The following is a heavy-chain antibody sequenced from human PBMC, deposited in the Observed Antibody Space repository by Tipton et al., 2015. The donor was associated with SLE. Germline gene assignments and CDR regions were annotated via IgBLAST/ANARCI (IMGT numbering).Heavy chain of an antibody. D-gene: IGHD6-19*01. CDR3: ARAGAGYSSGAGNWYFDL. Sequence: SLRLSCAASGFTFSSYSMNWVRQAPGKGLEWVSSISSSSYIYYADSVKGRFTISRDNAKNSLYLQMNSLRAEDTAVYYCARAGAGYSSGAGNWYFDLWGRGTLVTVSS. CDR1: GFTFSSYS. CDR2: ISSSSYI. V-gene: IGHV3-21*01. J-gene: IGHJ2*01.